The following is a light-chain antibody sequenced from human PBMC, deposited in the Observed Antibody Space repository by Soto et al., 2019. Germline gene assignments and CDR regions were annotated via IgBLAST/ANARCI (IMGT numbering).Light chain of an antibody. CDR3: QQYSNWPPFT. V-gene: IGKV3-15*01. Sequence: ETVMTQSPATLSVSPGESATLSCRASQSVSTSLAWYQQKPGQAPRLLIYGASTRATGIPARFTGSGSGTDFTLTISSLQSEDFAVYYCQQYSNWPPFTFGQGTQVAIK. J-gene: IGKJ1*01. CDR2: GAS. CDR1: QSVSTS.